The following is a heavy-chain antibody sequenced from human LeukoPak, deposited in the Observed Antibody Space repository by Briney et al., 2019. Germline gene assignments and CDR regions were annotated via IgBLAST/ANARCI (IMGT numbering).Heavy chain of an antibody. CDR3: ARVLCCGSSPDY. CDR1: GYTFTGYY. V-gene: IGHV1-2*02. Sequence: ASVKVSCKASGYTFTGYYTHWVRQAPGQGLEWMGWINPNSGGTNYAQKFQGRVTMTRDTSISTAYMELSRLRSDDTAVYYCARVLCCGSSPDYWGQGTLVTVSS. J-gene: IGHJ4*02. D-gene: IGHD6-6*01. CDR2: INPNSGGT.